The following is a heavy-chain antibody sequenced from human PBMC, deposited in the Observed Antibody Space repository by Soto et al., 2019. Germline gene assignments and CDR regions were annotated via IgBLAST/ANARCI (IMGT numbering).Heavy chain of an antibody. V-gene: IGHV3-23*01. J-gene: IGHJ2*01. Sequence: EVQLLESGGGLVQPGGSLRLSCAASGFTFSSYAMSWVRQAPGKGLEWVSAISGSGVSTYYADSVNGRFTISRDNSKNTLYLQMNSLRAEDTAVYYCAKDPTVTMGLSYWYFDLWGRGSLITVS. D-gene: IGHD4-17*01. CDR3: AKDPTVTMGLSYWYFDL. CDR2: ISGSGVST. CDR1: GFTFSSYA.